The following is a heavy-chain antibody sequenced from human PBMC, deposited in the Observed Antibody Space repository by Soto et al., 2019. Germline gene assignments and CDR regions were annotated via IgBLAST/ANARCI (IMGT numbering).Heavy chain of an antibody. CDR1: GYNFIAQN. CDR2: MNPNSGGS. CDR3: ARERHLNSPSDAFDL. V-gene: IGHV1-2*02. D-gene: IGHD1-7*01. Sequence: QVHLVQSGAEVKKPGASVKVSCMASGYNFIAQNIHWVRQAPGLGLEWMGKMNPNSGGSDYSQEFQGRVNVTRDTSISTVYMELTSLTSDDTAVYYCARERHLNSPSDAFDLWGQGPMVIVSS. J-gene: IGHJ3*01.